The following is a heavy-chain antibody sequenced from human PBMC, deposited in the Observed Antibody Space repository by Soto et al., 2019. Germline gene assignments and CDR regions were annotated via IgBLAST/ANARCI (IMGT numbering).Heavy chain of an antibody. CDR3: AKDRCSGGSCYFDY. J-gene: IGHJ4*02. CDR2: ISGSGGST. Sequence: VPLLESGGGLVQPGGSLRLSCAASGFTFSSYAMSWVRQAPGKGLEWVSAISGSGGSTYYADSVKGRFTISRDNSKNTLHLQMNSLRAEDTAVYYCAKDRCSGGSCYFDYWGQGTLVTVSS. CDR1: GFTFSSYA. D-gene: IGHD2-15*01. V-gene: IGHV3-23*01.